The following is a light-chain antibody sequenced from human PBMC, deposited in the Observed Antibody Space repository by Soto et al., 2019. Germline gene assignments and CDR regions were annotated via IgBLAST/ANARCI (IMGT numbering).Light chain of an antibody. V-gene: IGLV2-14*03. CDR2: DVS. CDR1: SSDVGGYNY. Sequence: QSLLTQPASVSGSPGQSITISCTGTSSDVGGYNYVSWYQHHPGKAPKLMIYDVSNRPPGVSNRFSGSKSGNTASLTISGLQPEDEADYYCSSYTTSNTRQIVLGTGTKVTVL. J-gene: IGLJ1*01. CDR3: SSYTTSNTRQIV.